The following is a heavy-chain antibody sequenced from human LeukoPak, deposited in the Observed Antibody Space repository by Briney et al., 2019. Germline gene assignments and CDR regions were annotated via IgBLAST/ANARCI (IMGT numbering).Heavy chain of an antibody. CDR2: IYYGGST. Sequence: SETLSLTCTVSGGSISSYYWSWIRQPPGKGLEWIGNIYYGGSTNYNPSLKSRVTISVDTSKNQFSLKLSSVTAADTAVYYCARVKGAVVVPAAIYYYYGMDVWGQGTTVTASS. J-gene: IGHJ6*02. D-gene: IGHD2-2*01. CDR3: ARVKGAVVVPAAIYYYYGMDV. CDR1: GGSISSYY. V-gene: IGHV4-59*01.